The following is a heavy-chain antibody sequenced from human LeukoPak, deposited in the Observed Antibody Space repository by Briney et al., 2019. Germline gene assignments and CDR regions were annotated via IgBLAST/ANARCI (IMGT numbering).Heavy chain of an antibody. V-gene: IGHV1-2*02. Sequence: ASVKVSCKASGYTFTGYYMHWVRQAPGQGLEWMGWINPNSGGTNYAQKFQGRVTMTRDTSISTAYMELSRLRSDDTAVYYCARVVVLDNWFDPWGQGTLVTVSS. CDR1: GYTFTGYY. D-gene: IGHD2-15*01. CDR3: ARVVVLDNWFDP. CDR2: INPNSGGT. J-gene: IGHJ5*02.